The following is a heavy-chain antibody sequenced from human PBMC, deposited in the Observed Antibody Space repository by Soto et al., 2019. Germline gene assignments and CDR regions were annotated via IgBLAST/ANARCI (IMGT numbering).Heavy chain of an antibody. Sequence: PSQTLSLTCTASGFSLSGSGMRVTWIRQPPGKALEWLARIDWEDTKLYSTSLKTRLTISKDTSKNQVVLTMTNVDPADTGTYYCARAFYGMDVWGQGTTVTVSS. CDR2: IDWEDTK. CDR1: GFSLSGSGMR. V-gene: IGHV2-70*04. CDR3: ARAFYGMDV. J-gene: IGHJ6*02.